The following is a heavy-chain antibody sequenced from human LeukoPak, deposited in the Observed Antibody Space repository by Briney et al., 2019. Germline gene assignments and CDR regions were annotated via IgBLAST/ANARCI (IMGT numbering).Heavy chain of an antibody. CDR3: ARDLTGKYYIAY. Sequence: PRGSLRLSSAASGFNFSSFSMHWVRQAPGEGLEWVAYIGYTGTNTYYADSVKGRFTIHRDNSKNTVHLKMNSLRATETALSSCARDLTGKYYIAYWGQGTLVTVSS. CDR2: IGYTGTNT. D-gene: IGHD2-8*02. J-gene: IGHJ4*02. CDR1: GFNFSSFS. V-gene: IGHV3-30*02.